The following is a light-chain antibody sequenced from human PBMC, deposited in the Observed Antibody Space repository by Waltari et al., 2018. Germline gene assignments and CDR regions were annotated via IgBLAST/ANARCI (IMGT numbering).Light chain of an antibody. V-gene: IGKV3D-15*01. CDR3: QQYDNCPWT. CDR1: QTSIRNT. CDR2: GTS. J-gene: IGKJ1*01. Sequence: EIVMTQSPATLSLSPGESANLSCRASQTSIRNTFAWFQQKPGQPPSLLSYGTSTRAPVIPARFSGSGCGTEFSLTISSLQPEDFATYYGQQYDNCPWTFGLGTRLETK.